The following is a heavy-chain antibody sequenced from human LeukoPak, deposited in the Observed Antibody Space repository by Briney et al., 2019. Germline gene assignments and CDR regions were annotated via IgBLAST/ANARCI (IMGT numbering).Heavy chain of an antibody. CDR3: ARVNPGLRYFGY. D-gene: IGHD3-9*01. CDR2: INHSGST. V-gene: IGHV4-34*01. J-gene: IGHJ4*02. CDR1: GGSFSGYY. Sequence: SETLSLTCAVYGGSFSGYYWSWTRQPPGKGLEWIGEINHSGSTNYNPSLKSRVTISVDTSKNQFSLKLSSVTAADTAVYYCARVNPGLRYFGYWGQGTLVTVSS.